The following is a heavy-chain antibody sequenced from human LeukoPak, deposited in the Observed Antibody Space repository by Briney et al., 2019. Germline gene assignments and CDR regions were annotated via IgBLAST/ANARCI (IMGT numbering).Heavy chain of an antibody. Sequence: GASLKVSCTPSVYTFTAYHIHWMRQAPGESPQGIGWIDPYSGGTHFAEKFQGRVTLTRDTSITTLYMELTNLKSDDTSIYFCARDVVAVDSNWFDPWGQGTLVTVSS. CDR3: ARDVVAVDSNWFDP. CDR1: VYTFTAYH. CDR2: IDPYSGGT. J-gene: IGHJ5*02. D-gene: IGHD6-19*01. V-gene: IGHV1-2*02.